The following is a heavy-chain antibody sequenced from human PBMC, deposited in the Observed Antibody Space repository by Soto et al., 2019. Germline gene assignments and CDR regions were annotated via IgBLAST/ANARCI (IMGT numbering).Heavy chain of an antibody. CDR1: GDTFTTNS. V-gene: IGHV1-69*06. D-gene: IGHD2-8*01. CDR2: IIPVVGTT. J-gene: IGHJ4*02. CDR3: ARGLLYATTYLDY. Sequence: QVQLVQSGAEGKKPGSSVKVSCKASGDTFTTNSLNWVRQAPGQGLEWMGGIIPVVGTTKYAQKYQDRVTITGDKSTNTADMELSSLRSDDTAVYYCARGLLYATTYLDYWGQGPPVTVSS.